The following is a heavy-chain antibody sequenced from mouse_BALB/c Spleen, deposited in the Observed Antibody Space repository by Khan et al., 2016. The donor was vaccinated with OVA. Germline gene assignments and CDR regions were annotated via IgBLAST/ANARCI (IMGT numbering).Heavy chain of an antibody. V-gene: IGHV3-2*02. CDR3: ARSIMAN. CDR2: ISYSGST. J-gene: IGHJ2*01. CDR1: GYSITSDYA. Sequence: EVELVESGPGLVKPSQSLSLTCTVTGYSITSDYAWNWIRQFPGNKLEWMGYISYSGSTIYNPSLKSRISITRATSKNQFFLQLNSVTTEDTATYYCARSIMANWGQGTTLTVSS.